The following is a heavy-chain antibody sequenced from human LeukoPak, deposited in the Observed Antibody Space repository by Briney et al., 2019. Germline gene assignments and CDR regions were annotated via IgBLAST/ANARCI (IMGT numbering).Heavy chain of an antibody. J-gene: IGHJ4*02. V-gene: IGHV4-39*01. CDR2: IYYSGST. CDR3: ARLNYGDYFDY. Sequence: SETLSLTXTVSGGSISSSSYYWGWIRQPPGKGLERIGSIYYSGSTYYNPSLKSRVTISVDTSKNQFSLKLSSVTAADTAVYYCARLNYGDYFDYWGQGTLVTVSS. CDR1: GGSISSSSYY. D-gene: IGHD4-17*01.